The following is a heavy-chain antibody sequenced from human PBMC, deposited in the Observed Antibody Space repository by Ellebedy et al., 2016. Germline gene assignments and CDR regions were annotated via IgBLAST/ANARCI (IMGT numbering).Heavy chain of an antibody. Sequence: GGSLRLSCAASGFTFSSYWMSWIRQAPGKGLEWVANIKQDGSEKYYLDSMKGRFTISRDNAKNSLYLQMNSLRAEDTAVYYCTRLEYGGIIYWGQGTLVTVSS. CDR3: TRLEYGGIIY. D-gene: IGHD4-23*01. CDR1: GFTFSSYW. V-gene: IGHV3-7*01. J-gene: IGHJ4*02. CDR2: IKQDGSEK.